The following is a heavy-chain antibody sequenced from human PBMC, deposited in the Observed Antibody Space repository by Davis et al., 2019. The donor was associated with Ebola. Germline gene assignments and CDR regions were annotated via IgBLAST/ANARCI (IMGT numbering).Heavy chain of an antibody. CDR1: GYRFTGYY. Sequence: ASVKVSCKASGYRFTGYYIHWVRLAPGQGLEWMGWINPNTGGTNYAQKFQGRVTMTRDTSISTAYMELSRLRSDDTAVYYCARDLEGRDGSSWSYYYYYMDVWGKGTTVTVSS. V-gene: IGHV1-2*02. CDR3: ARDLEGRDGSSWSYYYYYMDV. CDR2: INPNTGGT. J-gene: IGHJ6*03. D-gene: IGHD6-13*01.